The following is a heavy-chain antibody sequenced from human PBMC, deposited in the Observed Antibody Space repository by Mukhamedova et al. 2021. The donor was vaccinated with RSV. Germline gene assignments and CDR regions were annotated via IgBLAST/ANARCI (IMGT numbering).Heavy chain of an antibody. V-gene: IGHV3-30*02. J-gene: IGHJ4*02. Sequence: ADSMKDRSTISRDNSKNTLYLQMNSLRPEDTAMYFCAKRGPTWDFDHWGQGTLVTVSS. CDR3: AKRGPTWDFDH. D-gene: IGHD7-27*01.